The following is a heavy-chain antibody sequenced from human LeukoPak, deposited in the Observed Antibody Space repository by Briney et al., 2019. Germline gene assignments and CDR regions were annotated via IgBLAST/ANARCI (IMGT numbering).Heavy chain of an antibody. D-gene: IGHD2-2*01. CDR1: GYTFTGYY. Sequence: ASVKVSCKSSGYTFTGYYMHWVRQAPGQGLEWMGWFNPNSGGTNYAQKFQGRVTMTRDTSITTAYLELSRLRSDDTTVYYCARGSTSCYRLWRECYFDYWGQGTLVTVSS. CDR3: ARGSTSCYRLWRECYFDY. CDR2: FNPNSGGT. J-gene: IGHJ4*02. V-gene: IGHV1-2*02.